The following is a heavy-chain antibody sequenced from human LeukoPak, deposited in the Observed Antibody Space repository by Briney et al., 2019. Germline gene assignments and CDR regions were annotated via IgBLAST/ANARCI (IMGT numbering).Heavy chain of an antibody. Sequence: PGGSLRLSCAASGFTFNSYAMSWVRQAPGKGLEWVSAISGSSGRTYDADSVKGRFTISRDNSKNTLYLQMNSLRAEDTAVYYCAKWGCSGGSCYPFDYWGQGTLVTVSS. CDR1: GFTFNSYA. J-gene: IGHJ4*02. CDR2: ISGSSGRT. CDR3: AKWGCSGGSCYPFDY. V-gene: IGHV3-23*01. D-gene: IGHD2-15*01.